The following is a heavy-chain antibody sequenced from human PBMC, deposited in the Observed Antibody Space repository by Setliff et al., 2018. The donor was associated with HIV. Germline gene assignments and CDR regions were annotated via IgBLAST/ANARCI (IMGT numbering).Heavy chain of an antibody. CDR2: ISGYNGDT. V-gene: IGHV1-18*01. Sequence: ASVKVSCKASGYTFTNYGINWVRQAPGQGLEWMGWISGYNGDTNYTQNIQGRVTMTTDTSTSTAYMELRSLRSDDTAVYYCARERPTFGLPTFAAAATYNYYYGMDVWGQGTTVTSP. J-gene: IGHJ6*02. CDR1: GYTFTNYG. CDR3: ARERPTFGLPTFAAAATYNYYYGMDV. D-gene: IGHD6-13*01.